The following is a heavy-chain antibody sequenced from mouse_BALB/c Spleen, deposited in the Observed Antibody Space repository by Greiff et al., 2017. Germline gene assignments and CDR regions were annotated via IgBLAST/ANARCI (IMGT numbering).Heavy chain of an antibody. D-gene: IGHD4-1*01. V-gene: IGHV5-6-4*01. J-gene: IGHJ3*01. CDR1: GFTFSSYT. CDR2: ISSGGSYT. CDR3: TRERESLTGLFAY. Sequence: EVQGVESGGGLVKPGGSLKLSCAASGFTFSSYTMSWVRQTPEKRLEWVATISSGGSYTYYPDSVKGRFTISRDNAKNTLYLQMSSLKSEDTAMYYCTRERESLTGLFAYWGQGTLVTVSA.